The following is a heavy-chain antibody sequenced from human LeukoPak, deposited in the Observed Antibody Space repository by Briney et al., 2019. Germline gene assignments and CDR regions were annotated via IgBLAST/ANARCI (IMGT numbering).Heavy chain of an antibody. CDR3: AREFVVVPAASNWFDP. V-gene: IGHV3-23*01. J-gene: IGHJ5*02. D-gene: IGHD2-2*01. Sequence: GGSLRLSCAASGFTFSSYAMSWVRQAPGKGLEWVSAISGSGGSTYYADSVKGRFTISRDNSKNTLYLQMNSLRAEDTAVYYCAREFVVVPAASNWFDPWGQGTLVTVSS. CDR1: GFTFSSYA. CDR2: ISGSGGST.